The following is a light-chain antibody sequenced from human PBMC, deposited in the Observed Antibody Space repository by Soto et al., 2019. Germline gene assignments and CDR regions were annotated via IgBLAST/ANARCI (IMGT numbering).Light chain of an antibody. Sequence: QSVLTQPASVSGSPGQSITSSCTGTSSDVGAYNYVSWYQQYPGKAPKLMIYGVTNRPSGVSDRFSGSKSVNTASLTISGLQAEDESDYYCGSYSSTDTPFVFGPGTKVTV. V-gene: IGLV2-14*01. CDR1: SSDVGAYNY. J-gene: IGLJ1*01. CDR3: GSYSSTDTPFV. CDR2: GVT.